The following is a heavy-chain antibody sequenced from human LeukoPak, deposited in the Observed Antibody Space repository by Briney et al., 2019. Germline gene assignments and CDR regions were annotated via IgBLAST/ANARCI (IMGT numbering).Heavy chain of an antibody. V-gene: IGHV3-48*03. D-gene: IGHD3-10*01. CDR2: ISSSGSTI. CDR1: GFTFSSYE. CDR3: ARDSPYGPDAFDI. Sequence: GGSLRLSRAASGFTFSSYEMNWVRQAPGKGLEWISYISSSGSTIHYTDSVKGRFTISRDNAKNSLSLQMTSLRADDTAVYYCARDSPYGPDAFDIWGRGTMVTVSS. J-gene: IGHJ3*02.